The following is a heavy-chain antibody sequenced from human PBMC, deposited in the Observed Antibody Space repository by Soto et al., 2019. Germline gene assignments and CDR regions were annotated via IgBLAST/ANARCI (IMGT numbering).Heavy chain of an antibody. Sequence: DVQLLESGGGLMQPGGSLRLSCAASGFAFSNFAVNWVRRAPGRGLEWVSAISAAGGSTYYADAVKGRFTISRDNSKNTLYLHISSLRAEDSAIYYCAKAESCSGGGCFAIFDFWGQGTLVTVSS. V-gene: IGHV3-23*01. CDR2: ISAAGGST. CDR3: AKAESCSGGGCFAIFDF. J-gene: IGHJ4*02. CDR1: GFAFSNFA. D-gene: IGHD2-15*01.